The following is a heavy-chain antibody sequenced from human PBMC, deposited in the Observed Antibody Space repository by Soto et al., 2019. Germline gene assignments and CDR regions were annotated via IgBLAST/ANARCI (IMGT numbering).Heavy chain of an antibody. J-gene: IGHJ6*02. D-gene: IGHD3-10*01. CDR2: IVVGSGNT. CDR1: GFTFTSSA. CDR3: AAEGGSGSYQVYYGMDV. Sequence: GASVKVSCKASGFTFTSSAVQWVRQARGQRLEWIGWIVVGSGNTNYAQKFQERVTITRDMSTSTAYMELSSLRSEDTAVYYCAAEGGSGSYQVYYGMDVWGQGTTVTVSS. V-gene: IGHV1-58*01.